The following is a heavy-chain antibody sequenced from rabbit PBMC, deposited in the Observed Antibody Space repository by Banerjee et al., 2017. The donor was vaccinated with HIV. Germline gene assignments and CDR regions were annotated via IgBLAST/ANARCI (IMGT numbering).Heavy chain of an antibody. J-gene: IGHJ4*01. Sequence: RQAPGKGLEWIGYINTNTGSAFYASWVNGRFTISSHNAQNTVSLQMNSLTAADTATYFCARDLAGVIGWNFSLWGPGTLVTVS. CDR3: ARDLAGVIGWNFSL. D-gene: IGHD4-1*01. CDR2: INTNTGSA. V-gene: IGHV1S7*01.